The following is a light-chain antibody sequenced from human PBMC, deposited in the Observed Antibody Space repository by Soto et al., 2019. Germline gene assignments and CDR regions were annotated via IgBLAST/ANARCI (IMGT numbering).Light chain of an antibody. CDR1: QSVSRN. Sequence: PGERATLSCRASQSVSRNLAWYRQTPGQAPRLLIYSASTRATDTPARFSGGGSVTDFNFTISRVEPADFAVYYCQHSGSSFATFGQGTQVEV. CDR2: SAS. V-gene: IGKV3-20*01. J-gene: IGKJ1*01. CDR3: QHSGSSFAT.